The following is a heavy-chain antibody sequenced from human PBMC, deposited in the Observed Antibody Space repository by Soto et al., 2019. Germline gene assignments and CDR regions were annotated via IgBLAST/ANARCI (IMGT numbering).Heavy chain of an antibody. J-gene: IGHJ4*02. V-gene: IGHV3-23*01. Sequence: DVQLLESGGGLVQPGGSLRLSCAASGFTFNNYAMNWVRQSPGKGLEWVSVISGSSGSTYYADSVKGRFTITRDNSKNTLYLQMSSLRAEDTAVYYCAKAGGAAGTVDYFDYWGQVTLFTVSS. CDR1: GFTFNNYA. CDR3: AKAGGAAGTVDYFDY. CDR2: ISGSSGST. D-gene: IGHD6-13*01.